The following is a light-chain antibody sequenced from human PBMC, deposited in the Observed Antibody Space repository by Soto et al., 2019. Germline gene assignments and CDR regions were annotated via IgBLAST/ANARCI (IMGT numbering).Light chain of an antibody. CDR1: QSVGSN. Sequence: EIVMTQSPATLSVSPGERATLSCRASQSVGSNLAWYQQKPGQAPRLLIYGASTRATGIPARFSGSGSGTEFTLTISSLQSEDFAVYYGQQYNDWLSLTFAGGTQVESK. CDR3: QQYNDWLSLT. V-gene: IGKV3-15*01. CDR2: GAS. J-gene: IGKJ4*01.